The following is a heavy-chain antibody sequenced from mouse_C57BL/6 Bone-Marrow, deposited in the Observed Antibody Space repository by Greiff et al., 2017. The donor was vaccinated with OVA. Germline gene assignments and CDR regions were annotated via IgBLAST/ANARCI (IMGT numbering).Heavy chain of an antibody. Sequence: EVMLVESGGGLVQPGGSLKLSCAASGFTFSDYYMYWVRQTPEKRLEWVAYISNGGGSTYYPDTVKGRFTISRDNAKNTLYLQMSRLKSEDTAMYYCARSSTGTLYYYAMDYWGQGTSVTVSS. D-gene: IGHD4-1*02. V-gene: IGHV5-12*01. CDR1: GFTFSDYY. J-gene: IGHJ4*01. CDR3: ARSSTGTLYYYAMDY. CDR2: ISNGGGST.